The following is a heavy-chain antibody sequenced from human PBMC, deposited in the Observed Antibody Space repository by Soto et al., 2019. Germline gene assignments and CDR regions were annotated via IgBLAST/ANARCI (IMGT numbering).Heavy chain of an antibody. CDR1: GGSFSGPY. CDR2: IIHSGNT. V-gene: IGHV4-34*01. J-gene: IGHJ6*02. Sequence: SETLSLTCAVSGGSFSGPYWAWIRQSPGKGLEWIGAIIHSGNTNYNPSLSSRLIISLDTSKTQFSLNLTSVTAADTAVYYRARGPVLRCLERLDYGMEVWGQGTTVTVSS. D-gene: IGHD3-3*01. CDR3: ARGPVLRCLERLDYGMEV.